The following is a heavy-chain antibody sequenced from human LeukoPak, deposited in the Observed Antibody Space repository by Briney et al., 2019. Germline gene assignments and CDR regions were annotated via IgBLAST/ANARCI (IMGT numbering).Heavy chain of an antibody. V-gene: IGHV3-23*01. CDR3: AKSLYGGCDY. CDR1: GFSFSTYA. D-gene: IGHD3-16*02. J-gene: IGHJ4*02. CDR2: VNGNGGST. Sequence: AGGSLRLSCAASGFSFSTYAMSWVRQAPGKGLEWVSGVNGNGGSTSYADSVKGRFTIFRDNSKNTVYLQMNSLRVEDTAVYYCAKSLYGGCDYWGQGTEVTVSS.